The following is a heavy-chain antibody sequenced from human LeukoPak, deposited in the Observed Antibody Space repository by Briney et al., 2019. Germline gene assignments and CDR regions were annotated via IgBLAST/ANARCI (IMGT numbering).Heavy chain of an antibody. Sequence: SETLSLTCAVYGGSSSGYYWSWIRQPPGKGLEWIGEINHSGSTNYNPSLKSRVTISVDTSKNQFSLKLSSVTAADTAVYYCARVFADIVVVVAATSYYYYMDVWGKGTTVTVSS. J-gene: IGHJ6*03. CDR2: INHSGST. V-gene: IGHV4-34*01. CDR3: ARVFADIVVVVAATSYYYYMDV. CDR1: GGSSSGYY. D-gene: IGHD2-15*01.